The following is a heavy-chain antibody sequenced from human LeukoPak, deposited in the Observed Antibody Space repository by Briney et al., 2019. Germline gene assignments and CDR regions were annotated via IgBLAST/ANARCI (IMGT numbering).Heavy chain of an antibody. D-gene: IGHD3-3*01. V-gene: IGHV3-21*01. CDR1: GFTFSSYS. CDR3: ARDRSGYSDDGLIDY. Sequence: GSLRLSCAASGFTFSSYSMNWVRQAPGKGLEWVSSISSSSSYIYYADSVEGRFTISRDNAKNSLYLQMNSLRAEDTAVYYCARDRSGYSDDGLIDYWGQGTLVTVSS. CDR2: ISSSSSYI. J-gene: IGHJ4*02.